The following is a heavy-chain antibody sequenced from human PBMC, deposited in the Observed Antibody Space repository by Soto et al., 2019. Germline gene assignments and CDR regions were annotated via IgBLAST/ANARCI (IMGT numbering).Heavy chain of an antibody. V-gene: IGHV4-4*07. CDR3: ARGQRFSDWFDP. D-gene: IGHD3-3*01. J-gene: IGHJ5*02. Sequence: WETLSLTCNVSGGAITSYYWTWIRQPAGKGLEWIGRIYYSGSTKYNPSLQSRISMSLDTSKNQFSLTLASVTAADTAVYYCARGQRFSDWFDPWGQGTLVTVSS. CDR2: IYYSGST. CDR1: GGAITSYY.